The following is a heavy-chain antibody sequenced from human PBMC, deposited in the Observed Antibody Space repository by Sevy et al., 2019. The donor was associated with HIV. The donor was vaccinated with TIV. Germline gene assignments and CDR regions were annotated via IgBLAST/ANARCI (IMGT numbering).Heavy chain of an antibody. CDR1: GLTFSSDS. V-gene: IGHV3-48*02. CDR3: ARDVDTPFVRSFDS. Sequence: GGSLRLSWVVAGLTFSSDSMKWVRQAPGKGLEWLAYISSSSRTIYYADSVEGRFTISRDNDKKSVFLQMNNLRDEDSATYYCARDVDTPFVRSFDSWGQGTLVTVSS. J-gene: IGHJ4*02. D-gene: IGHD5-18*01. CDR2: ISSSSRTI.